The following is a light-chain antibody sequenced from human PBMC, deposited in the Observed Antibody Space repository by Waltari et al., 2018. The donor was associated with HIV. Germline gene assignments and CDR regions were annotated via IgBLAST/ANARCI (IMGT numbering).Light chain of an antibody. CDR2: LAS. J-gene: IGKJ4*01. V-gene: IGKV1-9*01. CDR3: QQADFYPVT. Sequence: DVQLTQSPSFLSASVGDGVTITCRASQAINNYFAWYQQKPGKAPKLLINLASALQSGVPSRFSGSGSGTEFTLTIRGLQPEDLATYYCQQADFYPVTFGGGTRVEIK. CDR1: QAINNY.